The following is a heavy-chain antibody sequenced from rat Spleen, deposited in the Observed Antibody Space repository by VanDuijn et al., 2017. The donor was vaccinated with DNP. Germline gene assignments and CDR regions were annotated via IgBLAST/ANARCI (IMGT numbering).Heavy chain of an antibody. CDR1: GFSLTSNN. V-gene: IGHV2-1*01. Sequence: QVQLKESGPGLVKPSQTLSLTCTVSGFSLTSNNVHWVRQPPGKGLEWAGVIWTGGNTDYNSVLKSRLSISRDTSQSQVFLQMNSLQTEDTAIYFCTRKLRRAMADDWGQGVMVRVSS. J-gene: IGHJ2*01. CDR2: IWTGGNT. D-gene: IGHD1-11*01. CDR3: TRKLRRAMADD.